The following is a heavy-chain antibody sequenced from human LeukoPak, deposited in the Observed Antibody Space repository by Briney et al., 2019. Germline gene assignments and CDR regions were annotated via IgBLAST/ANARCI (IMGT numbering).Heavy chain of an antibody. CDR1: GFTFSSYG. J-gene: IGHJ4*02. CDR3: ARDRGSNDPIDY. CDR2: IWYDGTNK. Sequence: PGRSLRLSCAASGFTFSSYGMHWVRQAPGKGLEWVAVIWYDGTNKNYADSVKGRFTISRDNSKNTLFLHMNSLRAEDTAVYYCARDRGSNDPIDYWGQGTLVTVSS. V-gene: IGHV3-33*01. D-gene: IGHD2-15*01.